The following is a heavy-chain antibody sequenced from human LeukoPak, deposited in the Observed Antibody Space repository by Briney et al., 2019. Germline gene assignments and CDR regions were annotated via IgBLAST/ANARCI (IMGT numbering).Heavy chain of an antibody. CDR3: ARDGYNQRGYYYYGMDV. J-gene: IGHJ6*02. D-gene: IGHD5-24*01. Sequence: SVKVSCKASGGTFSSYAISWVRQAPGQGLEWMGGIIPIFGTANYAQKFQGRVTITTDESTSTAYMELSSLRSEDTAVYYCARDGYNQRGYYYYGMDVWGQGTTVTVSS. V-gene: IGHV1-69*05. CDR2: IIPIFGTA. CDR1: GGTFSSYA.